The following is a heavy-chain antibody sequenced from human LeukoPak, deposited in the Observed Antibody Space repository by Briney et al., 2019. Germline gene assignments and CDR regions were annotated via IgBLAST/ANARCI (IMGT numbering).Heavy chain of an antibody. J-gene: IGHJ4*02. D-gene: IGHD3-3*01. CDR2: IYASGST. Sequence: SETLSLTCTVSGVSISSYYWSWIRQPPGKGLEWIAYIYASGSTNYNPSLKSRVTISVDTSKNQFSLKLSSVTAADTAVYYCARGKQYYDFWSGYLYYFDYWGQGTLVTVSS. CDR1: GVSISSYY. V-gene: IGHV4-59*12. CDR3: ARGKQYYDFWSGYLYYFDY.